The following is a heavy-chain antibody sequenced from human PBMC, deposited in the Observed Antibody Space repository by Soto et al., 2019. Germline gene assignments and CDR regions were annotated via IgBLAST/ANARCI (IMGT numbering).Heavy chain of an antibody. D-gene: IGHD6-6*01. Sequence: ASVKVSCKASGYTFTSYGISWVRQAPGQGLEWMGWISAYNGNTNYAQKLQGRVTMTTDTSTSTAYMELKSLRSDDTAVYYCARVRGIAARPYYYGMDVWGQGTTVTVSS. J-gene: IGHJ6*02. CDR3: ARVRGIAARPYYYGMDV. CDR1: GYTFTSYG. V-gene: IGHV1-18*01. CDR2: ISAYNGNT.